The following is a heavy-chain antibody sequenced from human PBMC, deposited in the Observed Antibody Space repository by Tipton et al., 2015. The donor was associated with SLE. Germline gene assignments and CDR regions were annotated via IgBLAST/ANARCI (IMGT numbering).Heavy chain of an antibody. V-gene: IGHV4-34*01. CDR2: INHTGGT. CDR1: GGSFSDYY. Sequence: TLSLTCAVYGGSFSDYYWSWIRQTPGEGLEWIGEINHTGGTNYNPSLKSRVTISVDTSKNQFSLKLSSVTAADTAVYYCARENYDSSGYYPSTTRYGMDVWGQGTTVTVSS. CDR3: ARENYDSSGYYPSTTRYGMDV. D-gene: IGHD3-22*01. J-gene: IGHJ6*02.